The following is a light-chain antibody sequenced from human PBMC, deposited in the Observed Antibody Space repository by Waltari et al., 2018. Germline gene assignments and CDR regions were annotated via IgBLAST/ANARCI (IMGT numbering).Light chain of an antibody. Sequence: QSALTQPASVSGSLGQSITISCTGTSRDVGGYNYVPWYQQYPGKAPKFLIYDVTKRPSGVSNRFAGSKSGNTASLTISGLQAEDEADYYCCSYAGSSILIFGGGTKVTVL. V-gene: IGLV2-23*02. CDR1: SRDVGGYNY. CDR2: DVT. J-gene: IGLJ2*01. CDR3: CSYAGSSILI.